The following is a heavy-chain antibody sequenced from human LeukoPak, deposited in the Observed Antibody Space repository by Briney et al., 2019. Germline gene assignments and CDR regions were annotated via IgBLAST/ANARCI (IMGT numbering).Heavy chain of an antibody. Sequence: GESLKTSCQGSGDSFSSYWFAWVRQMPGKGLECMGTIYVSDSGARYSPSFQGQVTSSAHKSISTAYLQCSSPNAAHTTRDHCARMRDGYNTPGAHWGQGTLVTVSS. D-gene: IGHD5-24*01. CDR3: ARMRDGYNTPGAH. CDR1: GDSFSSYW. CDR2: IYVSDSGA. J-gene: IGHJ4*02. V-gene: IGHV5-51*01.